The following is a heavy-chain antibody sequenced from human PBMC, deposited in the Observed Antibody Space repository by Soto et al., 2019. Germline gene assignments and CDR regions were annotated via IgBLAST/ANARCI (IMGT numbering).Heavy chain of an antibody. CDR1: GFTFSSYA. D-gene: IGHD3-22*01. V-gene: IGHV3-30*18. CDR3: AKERSSGYYQTHFDY. Sequence: RGSLRLSCAASGFTFSSYAMHWVRQAPGKGLEWVAVISYDGSNKYYADSVKGRFTISRDNSKNTLYLQMNSLRAEDTAVYYCAKERSSGYYQTHFDYWGQGT. CDR2: ISYDGSNK. J-gene: IGHJ4*02.